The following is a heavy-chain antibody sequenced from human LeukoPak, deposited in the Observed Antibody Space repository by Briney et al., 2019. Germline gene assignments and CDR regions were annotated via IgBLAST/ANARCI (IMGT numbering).Heavy chain of an antibody. J-gene: IGHJ4*02. CDR2: IYPNSGDT. CDR3: ARLGGEYQLLL. CDR1: GHTFTDYY. V-gene: IGHV1-2*02. D-gene: IGHD2-2*01. Sequence: ASVKVSCKASGHTFTDYYIHWVRQAPGQGLEWMGWIYPNSGDTNYAQKFQGRVTMTRDTSVSTAYMELSRLRSDDTAVYYCARLGGEYQLLLWGQGTLVTVSS.